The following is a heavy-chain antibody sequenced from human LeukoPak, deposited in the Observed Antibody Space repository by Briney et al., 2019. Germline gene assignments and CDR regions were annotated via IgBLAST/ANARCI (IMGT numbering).Heavy chain of an antibody. CDR1: GGSISSISYY. J-gene: IGHJ4*02. Sequence: SETLSLTCTVSGGSISSISYYWGWIRQPPGTGLEWIGHIYYSGSTFYNPSLKSRVTISVDTSKNQFSLKLRSVTAADTAMFYCARLYGNFQNYYDYWGQGTLVAVSS. CDR2: IYYSGST. CDR3: ARLYGNFQNYYDY. V-gene: IGHV4-39*07. D-gene: IGHD1-7*01.